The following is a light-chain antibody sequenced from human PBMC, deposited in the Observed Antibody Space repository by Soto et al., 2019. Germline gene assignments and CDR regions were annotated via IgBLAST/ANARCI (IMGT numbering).Light chain of an antibody. CDR1: QSLSSSH. J-gene: IGKJ4*01. V-gene: IGKV3-20*01. Sequence: EIVLTQSPGTLSLSPGERASLSCRASQSLSSSHLIWYQQKPGQAPRLLIYDASSRATGIPDRFSGGGSGTDFTLTISRLEPEDFATYYCQQYNSYPLTFGGGTKVEIK. CDR3: QQYNSYPLT. CDR2: DAS.